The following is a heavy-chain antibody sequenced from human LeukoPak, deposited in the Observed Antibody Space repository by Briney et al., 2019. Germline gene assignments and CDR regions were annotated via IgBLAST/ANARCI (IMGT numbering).Heavy chain of an antibody. CDR1: GFTFSSYG. J-gene: IGHJ1*01. Sequence: GGTLRLSCAASGFTFSSYGMHWVRQAPGKGLEWVAVIWYDGSNKYYADSVKGRFTISRDNSKNTLYLQMNSLRAEDTAVYYCARARQQLAAEYFQHWGQGTLVTVSS. D-gene: IGHD6-13*01. CDR3: ARARQQLAAEYFQH. CDR2: IWYDGSNK. V-gene: IGHV3-33*01.